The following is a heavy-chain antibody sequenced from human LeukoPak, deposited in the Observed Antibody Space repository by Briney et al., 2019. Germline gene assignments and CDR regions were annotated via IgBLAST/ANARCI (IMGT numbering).Heavy chain of an antibody. CDR1: GGSISSYY. CDR3: AGSSWYPHFEH. V-gene: IGHV4-59*01. J-gene: IGHJ4*02. D-gene: IGHD6-13*01. CDR2: IYYSGST. Sequence: PSETLSLTCTVSGGSISSYYWSWIRQPPGKGLEWIGYIYYSGSTNYNPSLKSRVTISVDTSKSQFSLNLSFVTAADTAVYYCAGSSWYPHFEHWGQGTLVTVSS.